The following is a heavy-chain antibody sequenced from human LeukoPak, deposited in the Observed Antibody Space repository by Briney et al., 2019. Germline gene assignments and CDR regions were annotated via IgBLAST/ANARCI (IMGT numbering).Heavy chain of an antibody. V-gene: IGHV3-48*04. CDR2: ISSSGSTI. Sequence: GGSLRLSCTVSGFTVSSNPMSWVRQAPGKGLEWVSYISSSGSTIYYADSVKGRFTISKDNAKNSLYLQMNSLRAEDTAVYYCAELGITMIGGVWGKGTTVTISS. D-gene: IGHD3-10*02. CDR1: GFTVSSNP. CDR3: AELGITMIGGV. J-gene: IGHJ6*04.